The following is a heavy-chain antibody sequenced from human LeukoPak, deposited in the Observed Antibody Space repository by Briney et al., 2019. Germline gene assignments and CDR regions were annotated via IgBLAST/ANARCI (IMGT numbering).Heavy chain of an antibody. D-gene: IGHD3-16*02. CDR2: ISGSGGST. CDR3: AKSVMITFGGVIGAFDI. J-gene: IGHJ3*02. V-gene: IGHV3-23*01. Sequence: GGSLRLSCAASGFTFSSYAMSWVRQAPGKGLEWVSAISGSGGSTYYADSVKGRFTISRDNSKNTLYLQMNSLRAVDTAVYYCAKSVMITFGGVIGAFDIWGQGTMVTVSS. CDR1: GFTFSSYA.